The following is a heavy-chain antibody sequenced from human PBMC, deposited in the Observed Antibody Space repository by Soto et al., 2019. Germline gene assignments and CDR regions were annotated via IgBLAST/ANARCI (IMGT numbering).Heavy chain of an antibody. CDR3: ARGVGSGGVIGGFDY. J-gene: IGHJ4*02. CDR2: IFPMFDVP. CDR1: GGTFNTYA. D-gene: IGHD3-16*02. V-gene: IGHV1-69*17. Sequence: QVQLVQSGPEMKKPGSAVKVSCKASGGTFNTYAMNWVRQVPGQGLEWMGGIFPMFDVPRYAQKFQGRVTIPLEKSSTTAYRDVSGLRFDDGAVYFCARGVGSGGVIGGFDYWGQGTLVSV.